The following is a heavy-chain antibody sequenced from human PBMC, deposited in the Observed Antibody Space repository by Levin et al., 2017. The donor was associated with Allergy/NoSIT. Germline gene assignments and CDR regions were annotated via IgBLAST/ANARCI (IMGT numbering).Heavy chain of an antibody. V-gene: IGHV3-53*01. J-gene: IGHJ6*02. CDR2: IYSGGST. D-gene: IGHD3-9*01. CDR3: ARDHYDILTGYYRGYGMDV. CDR1: GFTISSNY. Sequence: GGSLRLSCAASGFTISSNYMSWVRQAPGKGLEWVSVIYSGGSTYYADSVKGRFTISRDNSKNTLYLQMNSLRAEDTAVYYCARDHYDILTGYYRGYGMDVWGQGTTVTVSS.